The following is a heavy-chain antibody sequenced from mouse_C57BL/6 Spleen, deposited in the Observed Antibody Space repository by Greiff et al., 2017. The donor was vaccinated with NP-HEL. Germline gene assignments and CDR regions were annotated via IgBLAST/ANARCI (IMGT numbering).Heavy chain of an antibody. CDR3: ARSTTVVEGDYFDY. D-gene: IGHD1-1*01. CDR1: GFNIKDYY. V-gene: IGHV14-2*01. J-gene: IGHJ2*01. Sequence: VQLKQSGAELVKPGASVKLSCTASGFNIKDYYMHWVKQRTEQGLEWIGRIDPEDGETKYAPKFQGKATITTDTSSNTASLQLSSLTSEDTAVYYCARSTTVVEGDYFDYWGQGTTLTVSS. CDR2: IDPEDGET.